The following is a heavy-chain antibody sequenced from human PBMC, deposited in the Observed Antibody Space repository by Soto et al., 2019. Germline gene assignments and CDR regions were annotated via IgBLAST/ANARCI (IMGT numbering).Heavy chain of an antibody. J-gene: IGHJ6*02. V-gene: IGHV3-23*01. D-gene: IGHD1-20*01. CDR2: ISGSGGST. Sequence: GGSLRLSCAASGFIFSSYAMSWVRQAPGKGLEWVSSISGSGGSTYYADSVKGRFSNSRDNSKSTLYLQMSSLRVEDTAVYYCAKVLIGTNYYYGMDVWGQGTTVTVSS. CDR3: AKVLIGTNYYYGMDV. CDR1: GFIFSSYA.